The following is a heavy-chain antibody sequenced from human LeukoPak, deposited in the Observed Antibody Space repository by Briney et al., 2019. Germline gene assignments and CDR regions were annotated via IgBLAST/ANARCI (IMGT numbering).Heavy chain of an antibody. J-gene: IGHJ4*02. V-gene: IGHV4-30-2*01. Sequence: SETLSLTCAVSGGSISSGRYSWSWIRQPPGKGLEWIGYIYHSGSTYYNPSLKSRVTISVDRSKNQFSLKLSSVTAADTAVYYCASYEGRFDYWGQGTLVTVSS. CDR1: GGSISSGRYS. CDR3: ASYEGRFDY. D-gene: IGHD5-12*01. CDR2: IYHSGST.